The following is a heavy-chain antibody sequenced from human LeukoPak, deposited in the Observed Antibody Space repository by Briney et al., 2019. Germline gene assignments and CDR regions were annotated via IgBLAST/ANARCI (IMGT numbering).Heavy chain of an antibody. CDR2: LIQDGREK. V-gene: IGHV3-7*03. Sequence: GGSLRLSCVASGFTFSRYWMTWDRQAPGKGLEWVATLIQDGREKHYVDSVKGRFTISRDNTKNSVYLEMNSLRAEDTAVYFCASWGSVAGQRALDYWGQGTLVTVSS. D-gene: IGHD6-19*01. CDR3: ASWGSVAGQRALDY. J-gene: IGHJ4*02. CDR1: GFTFSRYW.